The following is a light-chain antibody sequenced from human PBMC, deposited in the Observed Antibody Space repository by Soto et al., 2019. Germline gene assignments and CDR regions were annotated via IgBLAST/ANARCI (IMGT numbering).Light chain of an antibody. CDR3: NSHTLSNPRV. Sequence: QSELTQPAYVAGFPGQWITIYCTGTSSDVGAYNHVSWYQHHPGKAPKLMIYDVSNRPSGVSNRFSGSKSGYTASLTISGLLAEDEADYYCNSHTLSNPRVFGTGTKVTVL. V-gene: IGLV2-14*01. CDR1: SSDVGAYNH. J-gene: IGLJ1*01. CDR2: DVS.